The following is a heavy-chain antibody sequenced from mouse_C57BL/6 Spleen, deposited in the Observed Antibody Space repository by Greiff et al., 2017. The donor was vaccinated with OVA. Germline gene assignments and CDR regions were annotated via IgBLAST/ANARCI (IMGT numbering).Heavy chain of an antibody. Sequence: EVKLVESEGGLVQPGSSMKLSCTASGFTFSDYYMAWVRQVPEKGLEWVANINYDGSSTYYLDSLKSRFIISRDNAKNILYLQMSSLKSEDTATYYCARVGDYDGAMDYWGQGTSVTVSS. CDR2: INYDGSST. D-gene: IGHD2-4*01. V-gene: IGHV5-16*01. CDR3: ARVGDYDGAMDY. CDR1: GFTFSDYY. J-gene: IGHJ4*01.